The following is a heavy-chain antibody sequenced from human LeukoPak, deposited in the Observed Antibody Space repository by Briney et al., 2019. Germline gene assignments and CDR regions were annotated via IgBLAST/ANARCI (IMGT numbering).Heavy chain of an antibody. CDR3: AITTRDDFGEHFFDY. J-gene: IGHJ4*02. V-gene: IGHV4-59*01. CDR2: IYHGGSA. Sequence: PSEILSLTCAVSVGSISTYYWSWIRQPPGKGLEWIGYIYHGGSAMYSPSLRSRVTISVDRPNNHFSLKLTSVTAADTAVYFCAITTRDDFGEHFFDYWGQGTLVTVSS. CDR1: VGSISTYY. D-gene: IGHD4-17*01.